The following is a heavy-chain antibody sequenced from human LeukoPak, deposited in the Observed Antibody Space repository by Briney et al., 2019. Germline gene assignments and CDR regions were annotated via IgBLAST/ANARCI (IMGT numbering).Heavy chain of an antibody. Sequence: GASVNVSCKASGYTFTSYDINWVRQASGQGLEWMGWMNPNTGNTGYAQKFQGRVTMTRDTSTSTAYMELRNLRSEDTAVYFCARSRYGDYSPWGQGTLVIVSS. CDR2: MNPNTGNT. CDR3: ARSRYGDYSP. CDR1: GYTFTSYD. D-gene: IGHD4-17*01. J-gene: IGHJ5*02. V-gene: IGHV1-8*01.